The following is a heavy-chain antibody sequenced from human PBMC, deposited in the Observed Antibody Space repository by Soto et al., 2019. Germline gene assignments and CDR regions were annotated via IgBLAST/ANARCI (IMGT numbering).Heavy chain of an antibody. V-gene: IGHV3-23*01. CDR2: ISGSGGRN. CDR3: GKGSAATNDFYYPTAV. CDR1: KHTFGIHA. D-gene: IGHD1-1*01. J-gene: IGHJ6*02. Sequence: GSIRLSCAGSKHTFGIHALTWIRQSPGKWLEFTSFISGSGGRNYYEDSVKGRFTISRDNSKKTLYLKMNSLRGEDTAVYYCGKGSAATNDFYYPTAVCGQGTTVTVSS.